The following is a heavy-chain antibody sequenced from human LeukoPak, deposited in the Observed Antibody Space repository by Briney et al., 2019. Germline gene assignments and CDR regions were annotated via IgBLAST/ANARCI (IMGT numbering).Heavy chain of an antibody. V-gene: IGHV3-23*01. D-gene: IGHD7-27*01. J-gene: IGHJ2*01. Sequence: GALLRLSSASCGFTSSYYGICCVQPAAREGEGFVSIISNIGGSTSYADSMKGRITISRDNSKNTLYLQMRSLRAEDTAVYYCAKHWGYSFLYFDLWGRGTLVTVSS. CDR1: GFTSSYYG. CDR3: AKHWGYSFLYFDL. CDR2: ISNIGGST.